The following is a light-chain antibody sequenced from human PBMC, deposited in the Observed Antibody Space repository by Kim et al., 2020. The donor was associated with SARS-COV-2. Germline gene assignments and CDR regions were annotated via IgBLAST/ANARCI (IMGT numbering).Light chain of an antibody. CDR2: QDS. CDR1: KLGDKY. J-gene: IGLJ2*01. CDR3: QAWDSSTVV. Sequence: SYELTQPPSVSVSPGQTASITCSGDKLGDKYACWYQQKPGQSPVLVIYQDSKRPSGIPERFSGSNSGNTATLTIRTQAMDEADYYCQAWDSSTVVFGGGTQLTVL. V-gene: IGLV3-1*01.